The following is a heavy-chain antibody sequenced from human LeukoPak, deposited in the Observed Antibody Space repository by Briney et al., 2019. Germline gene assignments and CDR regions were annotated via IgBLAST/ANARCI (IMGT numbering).Heavy chain of an antibody. CDR3: ARGEDWAYDILTGYFDY. D-gene: IGHD3-9*01. Sequence: VASVKVSCKASGYTFTSYYMHWVRQAPGQGLEWMGIINPSGGSTSYAQKSQGRVTMTRDTSTSTVYMELSSLRSEDTAVYYCARGEDWAYDILTGYFDYWGQGTLVTVSS. CDR2: INPSGGST. V-gene: IGHV1-46*01. J-gene: IGHJ4*02. CDR1: GYTFTSYY.